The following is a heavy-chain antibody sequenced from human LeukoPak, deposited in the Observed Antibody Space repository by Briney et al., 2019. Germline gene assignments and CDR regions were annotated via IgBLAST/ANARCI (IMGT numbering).Heavy chain of an antibody. D-gene: IGHD3-10*01. J-gene: IGHJ4*02. Sequence: ASVKVSCKASGYTFTSYGISWVQQAPGQGLEWMEWISAYNGNTNYAQHLQGTVNMTTDTSTSTAYMELRSLRSDDTAVYYCARDISRFRYGSGSPFDYWGQGTLVTVSS. CDR1: GYTFTSYG. CDR3: ARDISRFRYGSGSPFDY. V-gene: IGHV1-18*04. CDR2: ISAYNGNT.